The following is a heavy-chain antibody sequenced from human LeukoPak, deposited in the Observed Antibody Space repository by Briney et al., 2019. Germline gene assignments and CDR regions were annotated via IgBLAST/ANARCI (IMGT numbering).Heavy chain of an antibody. V-gene: IGHV4-39*07. CDR1: GGSISSTHYY. D-gene: IGHD3-22*01. Sequence: SETLSLTCTVSGGSISSTHYYWGWIRQPPGKGLEWIGNIHYSGTSFYNPSLKSRVAISVDTSKNQFSLTVNPVTAADTAVYYCARDWSRYHDSSGYYYFDYWGQGTLVTVSS. CDR2: IHYSGTS. CDR3: ARDWSRYHDSSGYYYFDY. J-gene: IGHJ4*02.